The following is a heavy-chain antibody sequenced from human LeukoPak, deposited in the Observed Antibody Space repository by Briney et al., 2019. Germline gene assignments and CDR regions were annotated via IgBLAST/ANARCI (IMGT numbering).Heavy chain of an antibody. CDR2: ISSSSSYI. V-gene: IGHV3-21*04. CDR1: GFTFSSYS. J-gene: IGHJ4*02. Sequence: GGSLRLSCAASGFTFSSYSMNWVHQAPGKGLEWVSSISSSSSYIYYADSVKGRFTISRDNAKNSLYLQMNSLRAEDTAVYYCAKDRTYYYDSSGYDYWGQGTLVTVSS. CDR3: AKDRTYYYDSSGYDY. D-gene: IGHD3-22*01.